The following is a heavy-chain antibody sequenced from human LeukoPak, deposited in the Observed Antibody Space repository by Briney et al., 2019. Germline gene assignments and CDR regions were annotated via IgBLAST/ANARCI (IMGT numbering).Heavy chain of an antibody. CDR3: ARSFRRYGMDV. D-gene: IGHD3-10*01. J-gene: IGHJ6*02. CDR2: ISSSSSYI. V-gene: IGHV3-21*01. Sequence: GGSLRLSCAASGFTFSSYSMNWVRQAPGKGLEWVSSISSSSSYIYYADSVKGRFTISRDNAKNSLYLQMNSLRVEDTAVYYCARSFRRYGMDVWGQGTTVTVSS. CDR1: GFTFSSYS.